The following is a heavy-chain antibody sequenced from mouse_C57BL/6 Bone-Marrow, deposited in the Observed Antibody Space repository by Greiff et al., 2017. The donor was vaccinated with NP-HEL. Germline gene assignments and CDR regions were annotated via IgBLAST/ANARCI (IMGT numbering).Heavy chain of an antibody. Sequence: EVKLQESGAELVRPGASVKLSCTASGFNIKDDYMHWVKQRPEQGLEWIGWIDPENGDTEYASKFQGKATITADTSSNTAYLQLSSLTSEDTAVYYCTTRSSGGFAYWGQGTLVTVSA. CDR3: TTRSSGGFAY. CDR1: GFNIKDDY. D-gene: IGHD3-2*02. V-gene: IGHV14-4*01. J-gene: IGHJ3*01. CDR2: IDPENGDT.